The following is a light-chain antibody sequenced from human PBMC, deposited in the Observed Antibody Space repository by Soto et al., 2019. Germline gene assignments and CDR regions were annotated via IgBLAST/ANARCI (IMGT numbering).Light chain of an antibody. Sequence: QSALAQPPSASGSPGQSVTISCTGTSSDVGDNYVSWYQQHLGKAPKLIIYEVTLRPSGVPDRFSGYKSGNTAYLTVSGLQADDEADYYCSAYAGSNTFVFGTGTKLTVL. CDR1: SSDVGDNY. CDR3: SAYAGSNTFV. CDR2: EVT. V-gene: IGLV2-8*01. J-gene: IGLJ1*01.